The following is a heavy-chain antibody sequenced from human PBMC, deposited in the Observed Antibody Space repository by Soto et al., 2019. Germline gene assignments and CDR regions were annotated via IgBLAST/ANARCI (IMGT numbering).Heavy chain of an antibody. CDR2: IYYSGST. J-gene: IGHJ6*03. CDR3: ARHVDDITGTAVYYYYYMDV. CDR1: GGSISSSSYY. Sequence: QLQLQESGPGLVKPSETLSLTCTVSGGSISSSSYYWGWIRQPPGKGLEWIGSIYYSGSTYYNPSLKSRVTISVDTSKNQFSLKLSSVTAAETAVYYCARHVDDITGTAVYYYYYMDVWGKGTTVTVSS. V-gene: IGHV4-39*01. D-gene: IGHD1-7*01.